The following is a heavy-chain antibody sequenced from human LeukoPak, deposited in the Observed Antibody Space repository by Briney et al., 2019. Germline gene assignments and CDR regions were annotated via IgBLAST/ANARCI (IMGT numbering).Heavy chain of an antibody. J-gene: IGHJ4*02. D-gene: IGHD6-6*01. CDR1: GYTFTGYY. V-gene: IGHV1-2*02. CDR2: INPNSGGT. CDR3: ARDGAARPEYDY. Sequence: SVKVSFNASGYTFTGYYMHWVRQAPGQGLERMGWINPNSGGTNYAQKFQGRVTMTRDTSISTAYMELSRLRSDDTAVYYCARDGAARPEYDYWGQGTLVTVSS.